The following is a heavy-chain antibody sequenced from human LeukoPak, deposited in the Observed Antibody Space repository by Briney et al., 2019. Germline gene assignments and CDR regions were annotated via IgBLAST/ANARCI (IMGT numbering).Heavy chain of an antibody. CDR3: ARGPILLWIHNGMDV. Sequence: GGSLRLSCAGYGFIFGDHAMSWVRQAPGKGLEWVGFIRSKAYGATVEYAASVEGRFIISRDDSKGIAYLQMNSLETEDTAVYYCARGPILLWIHNGMDVWGPGTTVTVSS. CDR1: GFIFGDHA. J-gene: IGHJ6*02. D-gene: IGHD3-10*01. CDR2: IRSKAYGATV. V-gene: IGHV3-49*04.